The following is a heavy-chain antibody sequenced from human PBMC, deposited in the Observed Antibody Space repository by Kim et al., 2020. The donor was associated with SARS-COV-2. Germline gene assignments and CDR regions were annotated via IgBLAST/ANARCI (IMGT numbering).Heavy chain of an antibody. CDR1: GYSFTNYW. J-gene: IGHJ4*02. Sequence: GESLKISCKGSGYSFTNYWIAWVRQMPGKGLAWMGIIYPGDSDTRYSPSFLGQVTISADKSVSTAYLQWSSLKASDTAMYYCARQIVGTTRYFDYWGQGTLVTVSS. CDR3: ARQIVGTTRYFDY. D-gene: IGHD1-26*01. V-gene: IGHV5-51*01. CDR2: IYPGDSDT.